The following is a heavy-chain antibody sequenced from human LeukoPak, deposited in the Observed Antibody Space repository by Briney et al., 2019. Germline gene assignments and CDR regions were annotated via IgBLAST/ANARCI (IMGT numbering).Heavy chain of an antibody. CDR1: VYTFTSYD. Sequence: ASVNVSFKASVYTFTSYDINWVRQPTAQGLEWMGWMNPNSGNTNYAHKFQERPTMTRNTSIGTAYMELSSLRSEDTAVYYCARGYVPRGLRDLFIFGVVSSNWFDPWGQGTLVTVSS. CDR2: MNPNSGNT. D-gene: IGHD3-3*01. CDR3: ARGYVPRGLRDLFIFGVVSSNWFDP. J-gene: IGHJ5*02. V-gene: IGHV1-8*01.